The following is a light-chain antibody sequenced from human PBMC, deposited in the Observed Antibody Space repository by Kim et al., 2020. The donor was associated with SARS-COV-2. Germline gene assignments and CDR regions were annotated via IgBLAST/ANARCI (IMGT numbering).Light chain of an antibody. V-gene: IGKV3-20*01. Sequence: SPGERPTLSCRASQSVTRTNLAWYQQKPGHAPRLLIYSTSSRAPGIPDRFSGSGSGTDFSLTINRLEPEDVAVYYCQQYGSARWTFGQGTKVEIK. CDR3: QQYGSARWT. CDR2: STS. CDR1: QSVTRTN. J-gene: IGKJ1*01.